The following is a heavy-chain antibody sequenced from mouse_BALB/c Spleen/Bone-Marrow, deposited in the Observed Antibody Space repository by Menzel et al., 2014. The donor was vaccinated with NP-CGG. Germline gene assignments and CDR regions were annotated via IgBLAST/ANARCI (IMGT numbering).Heavy chain of an antibody. V-gene: IGHV1-4*01. CDR2: INPSSGYT. J-gene: IGHJ3*01. Sequence: QVHVKQSGAELARPGASVKMSCKASGYTFTSYTMHWVKQRPGQGLEWIGYINPSSGYTNYNQKFKDKATLTAGKSSGTAYMQLSSLTSEDSAVYYCARSNGNYVLAYWGQGTLVTVSA. CDR3: ARSNGNYVLAY. D-gene: IGHD2-1*01. CDR1: GYTFTSYT.